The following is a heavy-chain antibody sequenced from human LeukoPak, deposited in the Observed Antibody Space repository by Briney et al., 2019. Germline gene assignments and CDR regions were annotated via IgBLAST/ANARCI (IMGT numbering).Heavy chain of an antibody. D-gene: IGHD5-24*01. CDR3: VRVKGGWLGEKTYDY. V-gene: IGHV3-53*01. J-gene: IGHJ4*02. CDR2: IYSDGTT. CDR1: GFTFSSYW. Sequence: GGSLRLSCAASGFTFSSYWMHWVRQAPGKGLEWVSVIYSDGTTYYADSVRGRFTVSRDNGKNSLFLQMNSLRAEDTAIYYCVRVKGGWLGEKTYDYLGQGTLVTVSP.